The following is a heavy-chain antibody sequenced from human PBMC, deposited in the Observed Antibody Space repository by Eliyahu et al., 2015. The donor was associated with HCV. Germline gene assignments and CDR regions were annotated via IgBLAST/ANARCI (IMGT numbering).Heavy chain of an antibody. D-gene: IGHD4-17*01. Sequence: ALVQPGGSLRLSCAASGFTFSTSPMNWVRXAPGXGLEWVASLSKSSTFVDYAESVKGRFXXXRDNXKXSLYLQMDNLXVDDTAVYYCARDYYGDPLTEYYYYGMDVWGQGTTVTVSS. CDR1: GFTFSTSP. CDR2: LSKSSTFV. J-gene: IGHJ6*02. V-gene: IGHV3-21*01. CDR3: ARDYYGDPLTEYYYYGMDV.